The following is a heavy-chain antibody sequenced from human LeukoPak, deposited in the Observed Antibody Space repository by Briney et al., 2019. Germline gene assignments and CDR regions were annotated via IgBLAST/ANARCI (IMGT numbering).Heavy chain of an antibody. D-gene: IGHD3-9*01. CDR2: IYYSGST. J-gene: IGHJ3*02. Sequence: PSETLSLTCTVSGGSFSSGSYYWSWIRQPPGKGLEWIGYIYYSGSTNYNPSLKSRVTISVDTSKNQFSLKLSSVTAADTAVYYCARDGIYDILTGYVIWGQGTMVTVSS. CDR3: ARDGIYDILTGYVI. CDR1: GGSFSSGSYY. V-gene: IGHV4-61*01.